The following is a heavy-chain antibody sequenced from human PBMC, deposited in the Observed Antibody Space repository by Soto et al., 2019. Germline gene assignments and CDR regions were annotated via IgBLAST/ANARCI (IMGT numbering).Heavy chain of an antibody. CDR3: AHGSGWLFDY. Sequence: QITLKESGPTLVKPTQTLTLTCTFTGFSLSSSHVAVGWIRQPPGKAPECLAFIYWDGNEHYSPSLRSRLTLTKDTSKNQLFLTMADMDPEDTATYFCAHGSGWLFDYWGQGTRVTFSS. J-gene: IGHJ4*02. V-gene: IGHV2-5*02. CDR1: GFSLSSSHVA. CDR2: IYWDGNE. D-gene: IGHD6-19*01.